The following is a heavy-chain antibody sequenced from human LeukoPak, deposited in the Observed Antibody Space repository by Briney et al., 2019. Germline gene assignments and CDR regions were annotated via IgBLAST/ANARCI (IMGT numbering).Heavy chain of an antibody. CDR3: TTDTPTRY. CDR1: GFTFRDYT. CDR2: IRKKADGGTP. J-gene: IGHJ4*02. Sequence: PGRSLRLSCTGSGFTFRDYTMTWIRQARGKGLEWVSFIRKKADGGTPEYAASVKGRFTISRDDSKSIAYLQMNSLKTDDTAVYYWTTDTPTRYWGQGTLVSVSS. D-gene: IGHD1-26*01. V-gene: IGHV3-49*03.